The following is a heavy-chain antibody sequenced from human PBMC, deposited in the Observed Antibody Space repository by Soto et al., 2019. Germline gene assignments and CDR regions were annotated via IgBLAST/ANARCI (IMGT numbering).Heavy chain of an antibody. D-gene: IGHD2-21*01. CDR3: ARLAYSGYFQT. CDR1: GDSISSSTYY. CDR2: IYYSGAA. Sequence: SETLSLTCDVSGDSISSSTYYWSWIRQPPGKGLEWLASIYYSGAAYYNPSLRSRVSISVDTSNNRFSLALTSLTAADTAVYFCARLAYSGYFQTWGQGSLVTVSS. V-gene: IGHV4-39*02. J-gene: IGHJ1*01.